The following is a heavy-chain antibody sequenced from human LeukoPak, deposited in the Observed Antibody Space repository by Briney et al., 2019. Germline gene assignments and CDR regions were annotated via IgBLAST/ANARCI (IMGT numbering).Heavy chain of an antibody. CDR3: ARVRSGSHWRGKYYYYHYMDV. CDR2: ISTTGGTT. CDR1: GLTFSSYG. Sequence: PGGSLRLSCAASGLTFSSYGMSWVRQAPGRGLEWVSAISTTGGTTYYADSVRGRFTISRDNAKDSLYLQMNSLRAEDTAVYYCARVRSGSHWRGKYYYYHYMDVWGKGTTVTVSS. J-gene: IGHJ6*03. V-gene: IGHV3-23*01. D-gene: IGHD1-26*01.